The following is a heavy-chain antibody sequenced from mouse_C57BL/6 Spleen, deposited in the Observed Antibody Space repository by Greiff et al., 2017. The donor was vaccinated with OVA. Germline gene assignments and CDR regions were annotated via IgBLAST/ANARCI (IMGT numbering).Heavy chain of an antibody. CDR1: GYTFTSYW. CDR3: ARSSYDYDEGFYAMDY. CDR2: IDPNSGGT. V-gene: IGHV1-72*01. Sequence: QVQLKQPGAELVKPGASVKLSCKASGYTFTSYWMHWVKQRPGRGLEWIGRIDPNSGGTKYNEKFKSKATLTVDKPSSTAYMQLSSLTSEDSAVYYCARSSYDYDEGFYAMDYWGQGTSVTVSS. D-gene: IGHD2-4*01. J-gene: IGHJ4*01.